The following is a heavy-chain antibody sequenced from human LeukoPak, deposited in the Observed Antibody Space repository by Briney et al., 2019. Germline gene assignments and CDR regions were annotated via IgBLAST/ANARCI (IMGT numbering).Heavy chain of an antibody. Sequence: SETLSPTCGVYGKSFSIYYWNWIRQSPEKGLEWIGEINHVVTTKYNPSLKSRVTMSVDTSKKQFTLKLSSVTAADTAVYYCPLYDFSDNVPRDFWGQGTLVTVSS. J-gene: IGHJ4*02. CDR1: GKSFSIYY. V-gene: IGHV4-34*01. CDR3: PLYDFSDNVPRDF. CDR2: INHVVTT. D-gene: IGHD4-23*01.